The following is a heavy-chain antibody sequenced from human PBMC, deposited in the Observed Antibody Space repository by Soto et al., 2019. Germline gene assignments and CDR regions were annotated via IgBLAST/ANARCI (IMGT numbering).Heavy chain of an antibody. Sequence: GGSLRLSCKASGFSFYDNQMSWVRQAPGKGLEWVSIMYGGGRTYYSDSVRGRFTLSRDNSKDNIYLEMNGLRPEDSAVYYCAKSAGAYRHQYKGMDVWGQGTTVTVSS. CDR1: GFSFYDNQ. J-gene: IGHJ6*02. CDR2: MYGGGRT. CDR3: AKSAGAYRHQYKGMDV. D-gene: IGHD3-16*02. V-gene: IGHV3-53*05.